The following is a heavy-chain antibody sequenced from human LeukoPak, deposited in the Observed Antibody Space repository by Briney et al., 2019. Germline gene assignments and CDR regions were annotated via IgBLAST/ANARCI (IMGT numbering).Heavy chain of an antibody. CDR1: GHSFTTYW. Sequence: GESLKISCKGSGHSFTTYWIGWVRQMPGKGLEWMGIIYPGDSDTRYSPSFQGQVTISTDKSISTAYLQWSSLKASDTAIYYCARHLQPGSKELDYWGQGTLVTVSS. CDR3: ARHLQPGSKELDY. CDR2: IYPGDSDT. J-gene: IGHJ4*02. V-gene: IGHV5-51*01. D-gene: IGHD3-10*01.